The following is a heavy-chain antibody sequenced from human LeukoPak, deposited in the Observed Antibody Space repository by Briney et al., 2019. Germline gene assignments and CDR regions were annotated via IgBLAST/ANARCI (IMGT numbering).Heavy chain of an antibody. V-gene: IGHV4-61*09. Sequence: SETLSLTCTVPGGSISSGSYYWSWIRQPAGKGLEWVGHIGSTNYNPSLKSRVTISVYTSKNQFSLKLSSVTAADTAVYYCARGLNYYDSSGRPHWYFDLWGRGTLVTVSS. D-gene: IGHD3-22*01. J-gene: IGHJ2*01. CDR2: IGST. CDR3: ARGLNYYDSSGRPHWYFDL. CDR1: GGSISSGSYY.